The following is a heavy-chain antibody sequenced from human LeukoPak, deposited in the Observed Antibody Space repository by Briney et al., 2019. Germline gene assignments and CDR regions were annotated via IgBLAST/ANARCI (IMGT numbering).Heavy chain of an antibody. Sequence: PSETLSLTCTVSGGSISSSSYYWGWIRQPPGQGLEWIGSIYYSGSTYYNPSLKSRVTISVDTSKNQFSLKLSSVTAADTAVYYCAHGSWYSPPDYWGQGTLVTVSS. V-gene: IGHV4-39*01. CDR1: GGSISSSSYY. CDR2: IYYSGST. J-gene: IGHJ4*02. D-gene: IGHD6-13*01. CDR3: AHGSWYSPPDY.